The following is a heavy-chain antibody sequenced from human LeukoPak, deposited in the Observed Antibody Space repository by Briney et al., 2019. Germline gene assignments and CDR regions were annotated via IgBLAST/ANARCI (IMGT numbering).Heavy chain of an antibody. CDR3: ASQFRRLWFGELLI. J-gene: IGHJ4*02. CDR1: GFTFSSYW. CDR2: IKQDGSEE. V-gene: IGHV3-7*03. D-gene: IGHD3-10*01. Sequence: PGGSLRLSCAASGFTFSSYWMSWVRQAPGKGLEWVANIKQDGSEEYYVDSVKGRFTISRDNAKNSLYLQMNSLRAEDTAVYYCASQFRRLWFGELLIWGQETLVTVSS.